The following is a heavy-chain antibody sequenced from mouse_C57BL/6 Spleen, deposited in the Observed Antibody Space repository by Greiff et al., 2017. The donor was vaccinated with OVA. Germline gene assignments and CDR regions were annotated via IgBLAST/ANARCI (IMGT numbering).Heavy chain of an antibody. J-gene: IGHJ1*03. CDR1: GFNITDYY. D-gene: IGHD1-1*01. CDR3: ARSDGDSAGRYFDV. Sequence: VQLQQSGAELVKPGASVKLSCTASGFNITDYYMHWVKQRPEQGLEWIGRIDPEDGGTKYAQKFKGKATITADTSSNTAYLQLSSLTSEDTAVYYCARSDGDSAGRYFDVWGTGTTVTVSS. CDR2: IDPEDGGT. V-gene: IGHV14-2*01.